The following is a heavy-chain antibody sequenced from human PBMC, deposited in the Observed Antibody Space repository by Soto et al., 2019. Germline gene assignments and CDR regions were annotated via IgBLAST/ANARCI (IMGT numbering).Heavy chain of an antibody. CDR1: GGSISSYY. CDR3: ARTYYDILTATYYFDY. D-gene: IGHD3-9*01. Sequence: QVQLQESGPGLVKPSETLSLTCTVSGGSISSYYWSWIRQPPGKGLEWIGYIYYSGSTNYNPSLKRHVTISVDTSKNQFSLKLSSVTAADTAVYYCARTYYDILTATYYFDYWGQGTLVTVSS. J-gene: IGHJ4*02. CDR2: IYYSGST. V-gene: IGHV4-59*01.